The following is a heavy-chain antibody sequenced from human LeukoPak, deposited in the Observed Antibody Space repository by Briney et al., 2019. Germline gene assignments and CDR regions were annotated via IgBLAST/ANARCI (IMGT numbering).Heavy chain of an antibody. D-gene: IGHD6-13*01. J-gene: IGHJ4*02. V-gene: IGHV4-31*02. CDR1: GGSISSGGYY. CDR3: ARRAAGLDY. CDR2: SYYSGST. Sequence: PSETLSLTCTVSGGSISSGGYYWSWIRQHPGKGLEWIGYSYYSGSTNYNPSLKSRVTISLDTSKNQFSLKLTSVTAADTAVYYCARRAAGLDYWGQGTLVTVSS.